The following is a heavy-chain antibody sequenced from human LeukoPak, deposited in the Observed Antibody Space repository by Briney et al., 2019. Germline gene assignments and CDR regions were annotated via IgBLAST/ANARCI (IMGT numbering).Heavy chain of an antibody. D-gene: IGHD3-22*01. CDR3: ARAPMSYDSSGFGGAFDI. Sequence: GRSLRLSCAASGFTFSNYAMHWVRQAPGKGLEWVAVISYDGTSKYYADSVKDRFTISRDNSKNTMYLQMNSLRAEDTAMYYCARAPMSYDSSGFGGAFDIWGQGTMVTVSS. V-gene: IGHV3-30-3*01. J-gene: IGHJ3*02. CDR1: GFTFSNYA. CDR2: ISYDGTSK.